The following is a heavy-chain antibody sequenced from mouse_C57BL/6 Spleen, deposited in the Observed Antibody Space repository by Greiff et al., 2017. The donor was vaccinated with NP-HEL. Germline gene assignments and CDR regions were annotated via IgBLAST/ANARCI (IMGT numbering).Heavy chain of an antibody. CDR1: GYAFSSYW. CDR2: IYPGDGDT. V-gene: IGHV1-80*01. CDR3: ARGGFITTVNYFDY. Sequence: QVQLQQSGAELVKPGASVKISCKASGYAFSSYWMNWVKQRPGKGLEWIGQIYPGDGDTNYNGKFKGKATLTADKSSSTAYMQLSSPTSEDSAVYFCARGGFITTVNYFDYWGQGTTLTVSS. J-gene: IGHJ2*01. D-gene: IGHD1-1*01.